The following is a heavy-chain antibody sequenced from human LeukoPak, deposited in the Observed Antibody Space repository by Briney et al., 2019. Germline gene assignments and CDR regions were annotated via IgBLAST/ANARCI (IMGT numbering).Heavy chain of an antibody. Sequence: GGSLRLSCAASGFTFSSYEMNWVRQAPGKGLEWVSYISSSGSTIYYADSVKGRFTISRDNAKNSLYLQMNSLRAEDTAVYYCASGGIAVAGTGPYFQHWGQGTLVTVSS. D-gene: IGHD6-19*01. CDR2: ISSSGSTI. V-gene: IGHV3-48*03. J-gene: IGHJ1*01. CDR3: ASGGIAVAGTGPYFQH. CDR1: GFTFSSYE.